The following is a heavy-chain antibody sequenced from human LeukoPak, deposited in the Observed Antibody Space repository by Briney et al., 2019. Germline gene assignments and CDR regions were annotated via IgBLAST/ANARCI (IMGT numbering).Heavy chain of an antibody. Sequence: SETLSLNCTVSGGSISSYYWSWLRQPAGKGLEWIGRIYNSGSTNYNPSLKSRVTMSVDTSKNQLSLKLSSVTAADTAVYYCARVGIAVAGTNFDYWGQGTLVTVSS. J-gene: IGHJ4*02. CDR2: IYNSGST. CDR3: ARVGIAVAGTNFDY. D-gene: IGHD6-19*01. CDR1: GGSISSYY. V-gene: IGHV4-4*07.